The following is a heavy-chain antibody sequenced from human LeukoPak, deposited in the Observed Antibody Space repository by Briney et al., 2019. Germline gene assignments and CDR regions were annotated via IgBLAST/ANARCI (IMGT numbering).Heavy chain of an antibody. Sequence: ASVKVSCTVSGYTFTGYYMHWVRQAPGQGLEWMGWINPNSGGTNYAQNFQDRVTMTRDTSISTAYMELSRLRSDDTAVYYCARGNDFSNSGPLLDYWGQGTLVTVSS. CDR2: INPNSGGT. D-gene: IGHD4-4*01. J-gene: IGHJ4*02. CDR1: GYTFTGYY. V-gene: IGHV1-2*02. CDR3: ARGNDFSNSGPLLDY.